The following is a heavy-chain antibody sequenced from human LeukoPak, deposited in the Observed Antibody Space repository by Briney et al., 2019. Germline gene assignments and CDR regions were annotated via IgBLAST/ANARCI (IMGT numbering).Heavy chain of an antibody. J-gene: IGHJ4*02. CDR3: ARARYSSGIEFDY. D-gene: IGHD6-19*01. V-gene: IGHV4-4*07. CDR1: GDSISGFY. CDR2: IYTSGST. Sequence: SETLSLTCTVSGDSISGFYWSWIRQPAGKGLEWIGRIYTSGSTNYNPSLKSRVTISVDTSKNQFSLKLSSVTAADTAVYYCARARYSSGIEFDYWGQGTLVTVSS.